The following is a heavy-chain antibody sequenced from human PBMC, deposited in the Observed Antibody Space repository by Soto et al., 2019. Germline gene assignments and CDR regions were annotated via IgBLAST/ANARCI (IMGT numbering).Heavy chain of an antibody. J-gene: IGHJ5*02. Sequence: PGGSLRLSCAASGFTFSSYGMHWVRQAPGKGLEWVAVIWYDGSNKYYADSVKGRFTISRDNSKNTLYLQMNSLRAEDTAVYYCVNLGGGWWGKASIAAAGTLCAWGQGTLVTVSS. D-gene: IGHD6-13*01. CDR2: IWYDGSNK. CDR3: VNLGGGWWGKASIAAAGTLCA. V-gene: IGHV3-33*06. CDR1: GFTFSSYG.